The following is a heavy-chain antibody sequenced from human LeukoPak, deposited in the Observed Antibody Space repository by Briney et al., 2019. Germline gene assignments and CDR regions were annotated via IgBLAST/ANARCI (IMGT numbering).Heavy chain of an antibody. CDR3: AKAQYCSSTSCSNYYYYYMDV. V-gene: IGHV3-74*01. Sequence: PGGSLRLSCAASGFTFTNHWMHWVRQAPGKGLVWVSRIRPDGRETNHADSVKGRFTISRDNAKNTLYLQMNSLRAEDTAVYYCAKAQYCSSTSCSNYYYYYMDVWGKGTTVTVSS. CDR1: GFTFTNHW. CDR2: IRPDGRET. D-gene: IGHD2-2*01. J-gene: IGHJ6*03.